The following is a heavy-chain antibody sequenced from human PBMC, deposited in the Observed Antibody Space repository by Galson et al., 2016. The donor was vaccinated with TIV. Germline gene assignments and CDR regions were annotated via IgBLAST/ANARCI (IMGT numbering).Heavy chain of an antibody. V-gene: IGHV3-30*04. CDR3: ARPASLGYLDWLPPDP. J-gene: IGHJ5*02. CDR2: ISYDGSHK. CDR1: GLIFSSSA. D-gene: IGHD3-9*01. Sequence: SLRLSCAGSGLIFSSSAVHWVRQAPGKGLEWLAIISYDGSHKNYGDSVKGRFTVSRDNSENTVFLQMNNLRSDDTAVYYCARPASLGYLDWLPPDPWGQGTLVTVSS.